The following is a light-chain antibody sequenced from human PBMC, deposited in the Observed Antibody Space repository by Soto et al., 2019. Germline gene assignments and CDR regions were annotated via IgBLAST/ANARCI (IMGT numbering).Light chain of an antibody. J-gene: IGKJ2*01. CDR2: GAS. CDR3: QHYSFSSYT. CDR1: QSVSSSY. V-gene: IGKV3-20*01. Sequence: EIVLTQSPGTLSLSPGERATLSCRASQSVSSSYLAWYQQRPGQAPRLLTHGASSRATGIPDRFSGSGSGTDFSLTISRLEPEDFAVYYCQHYSFSSYTFGQGTKLEIK.